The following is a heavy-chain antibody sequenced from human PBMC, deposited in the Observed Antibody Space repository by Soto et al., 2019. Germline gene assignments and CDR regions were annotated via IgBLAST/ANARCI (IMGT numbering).Heavy chain of an antibody. CDR2: IAGSGGDI. V-gene: IGHV3-23*01. CDR1: AFTFSSYP. Sequence: GGSLRLSCAASAFTFSSYPMAWVRQAPGKGLEWVSSIAGSGGDISYADSVKGRFTISRDNSKNTLYLQMDSLRAEDTAIYYCAKKYRGTYPFDYWGQGTLVTVSS. CDR3: AKKYRGTYPFDY. J-gene: IGHJ4*02. D-gene: IGHD1-26*01.